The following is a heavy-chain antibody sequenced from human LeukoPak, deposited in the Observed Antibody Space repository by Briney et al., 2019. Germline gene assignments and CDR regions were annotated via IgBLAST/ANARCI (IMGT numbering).Heavy chain of an antibody. D-gene: IGHD2-21*02. CDR2: ICGDSGCT. Sequence: PGGSLRLSCAASGFTFSSFAMGWVRQAPGKGLEWVSAICGDSGCTYYADSVKGRFTISRDNSENTLYVQMNSLRAEDTAVYYCAKLVTRGTYYMDVWGKGTTVTVSS. CDR1: GFTFSSFA. CDR3: AKLVTRGTYYMDV. V-gene: IGHV3-23*01. J-gene: IGHJ6*03.